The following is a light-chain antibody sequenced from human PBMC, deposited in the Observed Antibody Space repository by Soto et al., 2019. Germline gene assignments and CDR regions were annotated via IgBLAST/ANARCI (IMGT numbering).Light chain of an antibody. V-gene: IGLV1-47*02. Sequence: QAVLTQPPSASGTPGQGLIISCSGSSSNIGSNYVYWYRLLPGTAPKLVMFSDVTRPAGVPDGFSGSKSGTSASLAISGLRPEDEAAYSCASWDATLSGWVFGGGTKVTVL. CDR3: ASWDATLSGWV. CDR2: SDV. J-gene: IGLJ3*02. CDR1: SSNIGSNY.